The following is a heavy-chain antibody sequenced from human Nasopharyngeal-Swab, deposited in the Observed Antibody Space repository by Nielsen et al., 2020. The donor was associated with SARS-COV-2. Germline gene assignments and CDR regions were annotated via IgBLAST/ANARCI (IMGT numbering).Heavy chain of an antibody. Sequence: LRLSCTVSGGSISSGSYYWSWIRQPAGKGLEWIGRIYTSGSTNYNPSLKSRVTISVDTSKNQFSLKLSSVTAADTAVYYCARMTPLAVAGGSWFDPWGQGTLVTVSS. D-gene: IGHD6-19*01. CDR3: ARMTPLAVAGGSWFDP. J-gene: IGHJ5*02. CDR1: GGSISSGSYY. CDR2: IYTSGST. V-gene: IGHV4-61*02.